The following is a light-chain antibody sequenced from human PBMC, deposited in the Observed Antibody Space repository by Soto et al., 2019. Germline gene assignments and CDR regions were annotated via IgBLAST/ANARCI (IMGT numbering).Light chain of an antibody. CDR1: QSISSY. J-gene: IGKJ5*01. Sequence: DIQMTQSPSSLSASVGDRVTITCRASQSISSYLNWYQQKPGKAPKLLIYAASSLQSGVTSRFSGSGSGTDFTITISSLQPEDFATYYCQQSYSTQISFGQGTRLEIK. V-gene: IGKV1-39*01. CDR2: AAS. CDR3: QQSYSTQIS.